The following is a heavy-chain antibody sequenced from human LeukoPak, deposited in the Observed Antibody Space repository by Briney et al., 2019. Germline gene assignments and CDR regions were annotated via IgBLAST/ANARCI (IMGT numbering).Heavy chain of an antibody. CDR2: MSYSGRT. Sequence: SETLSLTCTVSGGSISISNYYWGWIRRPPGKGLEWIGSMSYSGRTYYNPSLKTRVTVSLDTSKNQFSLNLISVTAADTAVYYCARCDGSYRPSTDWFDPWGQGTLVTVSS. CDR1: GGSISISNYY. D-gene: IGHD1-26*01. CDR3: ARCDGSYRPSTDWFDP. J-gene: IGHJ5*02. V-gene: IGHV4-39*07.